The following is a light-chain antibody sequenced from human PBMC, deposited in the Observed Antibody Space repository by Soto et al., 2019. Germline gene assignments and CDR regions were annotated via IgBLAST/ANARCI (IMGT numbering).Light chain of an antibody. Sequence: QAVLTQPPSASGTPGQRVTISCSGSSSNIGSNYVYWYQQLPGTAHKLLIYRNNQRPSGVPDRFSGSKSGTSASLAISGLRSEDEADYYCAACDDSLSGYWVFGGGTKVTVL. CDR3: AACDDSLSGYWV. J-gene: IGLJ3*02. V-gene: IGLV1-47*01. CDR2: RNN. CDR1: SSNIGSNY.